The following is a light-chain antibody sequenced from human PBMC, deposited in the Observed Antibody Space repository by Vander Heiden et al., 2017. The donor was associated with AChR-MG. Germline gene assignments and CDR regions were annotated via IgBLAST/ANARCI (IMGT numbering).Light chain of an antibody. Sequence: DIQMTHSPSSLSAFVGDRVTIMCRASQSIGSKLNWYQRKPGKAPNLLVSGASSLQSGVPSRFSGSGSGTDFTLTISSLQPEDFAAYYCQQSHALPYTFGQGTKLEIK. CDR2: GAS. V-gene: IGKV1-39*01. CDR1: QSIGSK. CDR3: QQSHALPYT. J-gene: IGKJ2*01.